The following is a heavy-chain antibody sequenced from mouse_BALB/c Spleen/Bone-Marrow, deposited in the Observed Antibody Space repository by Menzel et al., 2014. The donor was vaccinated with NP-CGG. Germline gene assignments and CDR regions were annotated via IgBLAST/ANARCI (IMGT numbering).Heavy chain of an antibody. Sequence: EVKLMESGPELVKPGASVKMSCKASGYTFXSYFMHWVKQRPGQGLEWIGYINPYNDGTKYNEKFKGKATLTSDKSSSTAYMELSSLTSEDSAVYYCTRIYYDYDGVWSAYWGQGTLVTVSA. CDR3: TRIYYDYDGVWSAY. CDR2: INPYNDGT. CDR1: GYTFXSYF. D-gene: IGHD2-4*01. J-gene: IGHJ3*01. V-gene: IGHV1-14*01.